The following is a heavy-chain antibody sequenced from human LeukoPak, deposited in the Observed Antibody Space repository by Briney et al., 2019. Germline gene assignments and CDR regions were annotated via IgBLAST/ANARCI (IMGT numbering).Heavy chain of an antibody. CDR2: ISAYNGNT. V-gene: IGHV1-18*01. D-gene: IGHD6-6*01. Sequence: ASVKVSCKASGYTFTSYGISWVRQAPGQGLEWMGWISAYNGNTNYAQKLQGRVTMTTDTSTSTAYMELSSLRSEDTAVYYCARGKMYSRSSGVNDYWGQGTLVTVSS. CDR1: GYTFTSYG. CDR3: ARGKMYSRSSGVNDY. J-gene: IGHJ4*02.